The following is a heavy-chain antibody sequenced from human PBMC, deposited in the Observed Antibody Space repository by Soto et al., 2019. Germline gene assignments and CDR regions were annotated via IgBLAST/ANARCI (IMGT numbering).Heavy chain of an antibody. Sequence: EVQLVESGGGLVQPGGSLRLSCAASGFTFSSYWMSWVRQAPGKGLEWVANIKQDGSEKYYVDSVKGRFTISRDNAKNSLYLQMNSLRAEDTAVYYCARDRRSKAALGYYYYYGMDVWGQGTTVTVSS. CDR1: GFTFSSYW. CDR2: IKQDGSEK. J-gene: IGHJ6*02. D-gene: IGHD7-27*01. CDR3: ARDRRSKAALGYYYYYGMDV. V-gene: IGHV3-7*05.